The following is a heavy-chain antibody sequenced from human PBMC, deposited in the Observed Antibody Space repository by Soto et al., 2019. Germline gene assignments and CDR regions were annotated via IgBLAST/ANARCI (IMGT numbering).Heavy chain of an antibody. Sequence: QVQLQQLGAGLLKPSETLSLTCAVYGGSFSGYYWSWIRQPPGKGLEWIGEINHSGSTNYNPALKSRVTVAVDTCKNQCSLKLSAVTAADTAVYCCARGGMDCDYLRWFVPLGQGTLVTVSS. CDR3: ARGGMDCDYLRWFVP. CDR1: GGSFSGYY. D-gene: IGHD4-17*01. J-gene: IGHJ5*02. CDR2: INHSGST. V-gene: IGHV4-34*01.